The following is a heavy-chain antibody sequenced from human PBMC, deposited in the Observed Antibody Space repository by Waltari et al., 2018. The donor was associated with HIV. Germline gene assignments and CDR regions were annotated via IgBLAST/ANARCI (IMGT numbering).Heavy chain of an antibody. CDR1: TGYITQPYY. D-gene: IGHD6-19*01. CDR2: IYSNGVS. V-gene: IGHV4-39*01. Sequence: QLQLQESGPALVKPSETLSLTCTVPTGYITQPYYWGWVRQFPGTGLEWIGSIYSNGVSHYAPSLKSRVALSVDMSKNQFSLTLTAVTAADTSRYFCVALRTVTGTIDKWGQGTLVTVS. CDR3: VALRTVTGTIDK. J-gene: IGHJ4*02.